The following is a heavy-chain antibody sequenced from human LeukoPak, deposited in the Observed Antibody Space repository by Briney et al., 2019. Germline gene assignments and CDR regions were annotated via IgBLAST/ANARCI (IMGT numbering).Heavy chain of an antibody. J-gene: IGHJ4*02. CDR2: VSAYNGNT. D-gene: IGHD3-3*01. CDR3: ARGLSAYDFWSGYYYYFDY. V-gene: IGHV1-18*01. Sequence: ASVKVSCKASGYTFTSYGISWVRQAPGQGLEWMGWVSAYNGNTNYAQKLQGRVTMTTDTSTSTAYMELRSLRSDDTAVYYCARGLSAYDFWSGYYYYFDYWGQGTLVTVSS. CDR1: GYTFTSYG.